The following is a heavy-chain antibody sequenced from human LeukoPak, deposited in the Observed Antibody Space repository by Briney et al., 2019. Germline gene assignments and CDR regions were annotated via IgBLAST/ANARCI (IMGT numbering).Heavy chain of an antibody. CDR1: GYTFTSYG. CDR3: ASPYCSGGTCYAHDAFDI. D-gene: IGHD2-15*01. V-gene: IGHV1-18*01. J-gene: IGHJ3*02. Sequence: ASVKVSCKASGYTFTSYGISWVRQAPGQGLEWMGWISVYNGNTNYAQKLQGRVTMTTDTSTSTAYIELRSLRSDDTAVYYCASPYCSGGTCYAHDAFDIWGQGTMVTVSS. CDR2: ISVYNGNT.